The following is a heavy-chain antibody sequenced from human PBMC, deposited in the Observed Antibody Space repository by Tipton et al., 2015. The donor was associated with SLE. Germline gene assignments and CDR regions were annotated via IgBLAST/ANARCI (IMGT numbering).Heavy chain of an antibody. CDR1: GVSISSGSYY. J-gene: IGHJ3*02. V-gene: IGHV4-61*02. CDR3: ARTLDTLDI. Sequence: TLSLTCNVSGVSISSGSYYWNWIRPPAGKGREWIGRVYIAGSPVYNPSLESRVAISMDTSKNQLSLTLTSVTAADTAMYYCARTLDTLDIWGQGTMVTVSS. CDR2: VYIAGSP.